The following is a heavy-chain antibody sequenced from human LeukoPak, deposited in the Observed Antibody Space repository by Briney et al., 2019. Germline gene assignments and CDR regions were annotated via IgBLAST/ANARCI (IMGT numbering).Heavy chain of an antibody. D-gene: IGHD6-13*01. J-gene: IGHJ5*02. CDR2: IIPIFGTA. CDR3: ARVIGIAAAGTGGGWFDP. CDR1: GGTFSSYA. V-gene: IGHV1-69*05. Sequence: GASVKVSCKASGGTFSSYAISWVRQAPGQGLEWMGGIIPIFGTANYAQKFQGRVTITTDESTSTAYMELSSLRSEDTAVYYCARVIGIAAAGTGGGWFDPWGQGTLVTVSS.